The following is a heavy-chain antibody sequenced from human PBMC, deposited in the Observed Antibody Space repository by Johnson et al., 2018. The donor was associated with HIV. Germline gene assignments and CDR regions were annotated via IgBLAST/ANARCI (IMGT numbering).Heavy chain of an antibody. D-gene: IGHD3-22*01. V-gene: IGHV3-43D*03. Sequence: VQLVESGGGVVQPGGSLRLSCETSRFTFDDYAMHWVRQAPGKGLEWVSLINWDGDSTYYADSVKGRFTISRDNSKNSLYLQMNSLRAADTALYYCARSVGYYDSSGYYYVDAFDIWGQGTMVTVS. CDR2: INWDGDST. CDR1: RFTFDDYA. CDR3: ARSVGYYDSSGYYYVDAFDI. J-gene: IGHJ3*02.